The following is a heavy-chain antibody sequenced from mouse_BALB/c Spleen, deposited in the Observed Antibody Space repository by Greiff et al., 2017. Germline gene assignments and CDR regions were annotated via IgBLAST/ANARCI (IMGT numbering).Heavy chain of an antibody. J-gene: IGHJ4*01. CDR1: GYTFTSYW. V-gene: IGHV1-87*01. CDR2: IYPGDGDT. CDR3: ERDGVDY. Sequence: VQLQQSGAELARPGASVKLSCKASGYTFTSYWMQWVKQRPGQGLEWIGAIYPGDGDTRYTQKFKGKATLTADKSSSTAYMQLSSLASEDSAVYYCERDGVDYWGQGTAVTVSS. D-gene: IGHD1-1*02.